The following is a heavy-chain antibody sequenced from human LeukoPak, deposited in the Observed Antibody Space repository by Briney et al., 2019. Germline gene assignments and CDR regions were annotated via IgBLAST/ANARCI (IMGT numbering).Heavy chain of an antibody. Sequence: GGSLRLSCAASGFTFSSYAMHWVRQAPGKGLEWVAVISYDGSNKYYADSVKGRFTISRDNSKNTLYLQMNSLRAEDTAVYYCARAKDGYNSLFGYWGQGTLVTVSS. CDR2: ISYDGSNK. D-gene: IGHD5-24*01. CDR1: GFTFSSYA. J-gene: IGHJ4*02. CDR3: ARAKDGYNSLFGY. V-gene: IGHV3-30-3*01.